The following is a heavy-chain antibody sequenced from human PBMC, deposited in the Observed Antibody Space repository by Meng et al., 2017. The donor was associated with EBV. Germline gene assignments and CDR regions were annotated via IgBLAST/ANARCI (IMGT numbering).Heavy chain of an antibody. V-gene: IGHV1-18*01. D-gene: IGHD5-12*01. CDR2: ISAYNGNT. CDR3: ARETSGYDFNWFDP. J-gene: IGHJ5*02. Sequence: KKPGASMKFSCKASGYTFTSYGITLLRQPPGQGLEWMGWISAYNGNTNYAQKLQGRVTMTTDTSTSTAYMELRSLRSDDTAVYYCARETSGYDFNWFDPWGQGTLVTVSS. CDR1: GYTFTSYG.